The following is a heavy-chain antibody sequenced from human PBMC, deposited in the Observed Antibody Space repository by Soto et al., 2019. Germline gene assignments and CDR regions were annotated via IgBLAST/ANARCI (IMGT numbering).Heavy chain of an antibody. CDR1: GGSISSGDYY. Sequence: PSETLSLTCTVSGGSISSGDYYWSWIRQPPGKDLEWIGYIYYSGSTYYNPSLKSRVTISVDTSKNQFSLKLSSVTAADTAVYYCARVRGPMFTIFGVAQRAGRNNWFDPWGQGTLVTVSS. J-gene: IGHJ5*02. CDR3: ARVRGPMFTIFGVAQRAGRNNWFDP. D-gene: IGHD3-3*01. V-gene: IGHV4-30-4*01. CDR2: IYYSGST.